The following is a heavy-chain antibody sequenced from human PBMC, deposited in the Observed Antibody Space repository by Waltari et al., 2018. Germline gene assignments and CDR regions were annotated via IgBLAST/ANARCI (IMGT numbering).Heavy chain of an antibody. CDR1: GGTFSSYA. J-gene: IGHJ1*01. V-gene: IGHV1-69*08. CDR3: ARDKDRNSSSWYPYFQH. D-gene: IGHD6-13*01. Sequence: QVQLVQSGAEVKKPGSSVKVSCKASGGTFSSYAISWVRQAPGQGLEWMGRISPIFGTANYAQKFQGRATITADKSTSTAYMELSSLRSEDTAVDYCARDKDRNSSSWYPYFQHWGQGTLVTVSS. CDR2: ISPIFGTA.